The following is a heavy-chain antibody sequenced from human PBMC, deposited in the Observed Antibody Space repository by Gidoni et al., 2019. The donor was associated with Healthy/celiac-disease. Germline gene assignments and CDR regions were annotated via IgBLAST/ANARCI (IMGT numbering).Heavy chain of an antibody. D-gene: IGHD3-22*01. V-gene: IGHV5-51*01. Sequence: EVQLVQSGAEVKKPGESLKISCKGSGYSFTSYWIGWVLPLPGKGLEWMGIIYPGDSDTRYSPSFQGQVTISADKSISTSYLQWSSLKASDTAMYYCATNYYDSSGYYLHYYYMDVWGKGTTVTVSS. CDR1: GYSFTSYW. CDR2: IYPGDSDT. CDR3: ATNYYDSSGYYLHYYYMDV. J-gene: IGHJ6*03.